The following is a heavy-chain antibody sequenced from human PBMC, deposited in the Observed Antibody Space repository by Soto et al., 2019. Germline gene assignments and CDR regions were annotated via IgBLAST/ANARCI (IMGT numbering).Heavy chain of an antibody. Sequence: QVQLVQSGAEVKKSGASVKVSCTTSGYIFSSYGISWVRQAPGQGLEWMGWISAYNSNTKYAQKCQGRVTMTTDTSTSTTYMELKSLRSDDTAVYYCAREDSYSGSSYWGQGTLVTVSS. V-gene: IGHV1-18*04. D-gene: IGHD3-10*01. CDR1: GYIFSSYG. CDR2: ISAYNSNT. J-gene: IGHJ4*02. CDR3: AREDSYSGSSY.